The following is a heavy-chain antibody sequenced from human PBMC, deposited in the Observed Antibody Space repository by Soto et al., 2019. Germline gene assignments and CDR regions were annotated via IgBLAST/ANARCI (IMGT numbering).Heavy chain of an antibody. CDR1: GFSISSGFY. CDR3: AREKVETTFFDN. J-gene: IGHJ4*02. Sequence: SETLSLTCNVTGFSISSGFYWSWVRQTPGKGLEWIGSIYRPGNSYRNPSLEGRLIVSMDLSNNQFFLKLASVTAADTAIYYCAREKVETTFFDNWGQGTQVTVSS. D-gene: IGHD1-1*01. CDR2: IYRPGNS. V-gene: IGHV4-38-2*02.